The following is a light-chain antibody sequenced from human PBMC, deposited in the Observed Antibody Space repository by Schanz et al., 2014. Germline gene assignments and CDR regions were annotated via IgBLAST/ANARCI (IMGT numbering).Light chain of an antibody. CDR1: QSINTY. V-gene: IGKV1-39*01. CDR2: AAS. Sequence: DIQMTQSPSSLSAFVGDSVTISCRSSQSINTYLNWYQQKPGKAPKLLIFAASSLQSGVPSRFIGSGSGTDFTLTITSLQPEDFATYYCQQSYSSPTYTFGQGTKVEIK. J-gene: IGKJ2*01. CDR3: QQSYSSPTYT.